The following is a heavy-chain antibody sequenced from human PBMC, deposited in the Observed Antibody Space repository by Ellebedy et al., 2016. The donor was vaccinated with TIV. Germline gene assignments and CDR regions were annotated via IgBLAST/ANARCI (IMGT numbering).Heavy chain of an antibody. D-gene: IGHD6-19*01. CDR1: GFTFSSYS. CDR3: ARSGGSGWYPDYFDY. Sequence: GESLKISXAASGFTFSSYSMNWVRQAPGKGLEWVSYISSSSSTIYYADSVKGRFTISRDNAKNSLYLQMNSLRAEDTAVYYCARSGGSGWYPDYFDYWGQGTLVTVSS. J-gene: IGHJ4*02. CDR2: ISSSSSTI. V-gene: IGHV3-48*01.